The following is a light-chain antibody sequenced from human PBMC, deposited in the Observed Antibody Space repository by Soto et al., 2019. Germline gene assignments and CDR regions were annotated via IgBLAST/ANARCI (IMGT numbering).Light chain of an antibody. CDR3: QQYNKWPPIT. Sequence: EIVLTQSPATLSLSPGERATLSCRASQTVSSSLAWYQQKPGQAPRLLIYEASNRATGIPARFSGSGSGTEFTLTISSLQSEDFAVYYCQQYNKWPPITFGQGTRLEIK. CDR2: EAS. J-gene: IGKJ5*01. V-gene: IGKV3-15*01. CDR1: QTVSSS.